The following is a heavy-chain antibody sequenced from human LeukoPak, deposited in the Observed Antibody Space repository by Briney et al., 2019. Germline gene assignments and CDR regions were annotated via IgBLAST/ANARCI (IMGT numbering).Heavy chain of an antibody. J-gene: IGHJ6*04. Sequence: GGSLRLSCAASGFTVSSNYMSWVRQAPGKGLEWVSVIYSGGSTYYADSVKGRFTISRDNFKNTLYLQMNSLRPEHTPVYYCARGRARRLPLAVWGKGPTVPVSS. CDR2: IYSGGST. CDR3: ARGRARRLPLAV. V-gene: IGHV3-53*01. CDR1: GFTVSSNY. D-gene: IGHD6-25*01.